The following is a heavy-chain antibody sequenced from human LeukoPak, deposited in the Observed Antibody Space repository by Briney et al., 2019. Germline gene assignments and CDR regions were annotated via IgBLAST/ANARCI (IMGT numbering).Heavy chain of an antibody. Sequence: SETLSLTCTVSGGSISSYYWSWIRQPPGKGLEWIGEINHSGSTNYNPSLKSRVTISVDTSKNQFSLKLSSVTAADTAVYYCARGPGYCSGGSCLKYFQHWGQGTLVTVSS. V-gene: IGHV4-34*01. D-gene: IGHD2-15*01. CDR1: GGSISSYY. CDR3: ARGPGYCSGGSCLKYFQH. J-gene: IGHJ1*01. CDR2: INHSGST.